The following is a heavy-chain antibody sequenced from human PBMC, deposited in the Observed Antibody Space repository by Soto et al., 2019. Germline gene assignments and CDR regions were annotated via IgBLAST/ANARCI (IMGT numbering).Heavy chain of an antibody. V-gene: IGHV3-53*01. J-gene: IGHJ5*02. CDR3: ASRGA. CDR1: GFIVSSDI. CDR2: IHSGGST. Sequence: EVQLVESGGGLIQPGESLRLSCAAPGFIVSSDIMSWVRQAPGKGLEWVSIIHSGGSTYYADSVKGRFTASRDNSKNTLYLQMNSLRAEDTAVYYCASRGAWGQGTLVTVSS.